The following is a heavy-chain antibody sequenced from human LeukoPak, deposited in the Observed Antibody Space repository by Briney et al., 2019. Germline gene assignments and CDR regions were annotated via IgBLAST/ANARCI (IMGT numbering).Heavy chain of an antibody. Sequence: GGSLRLSCLASRFTFSSYAMDWVRQAPGQGLQWVSAVGTSADTYYADSVRGRFTISRDNAKNSLYLQMNSLRAEDTAVYYCAGKGITMVRGVITKPYYMDVWGKGTTVTISS. D-gene: IGHD3-10*01. CDR1: RFTFSSYA. CDR2: VGTSADT. CDR3: AGKGITMVRGVITKPYYMDV. V-gene: IGHV3-23*01. J-gene: IGHJ6*03.